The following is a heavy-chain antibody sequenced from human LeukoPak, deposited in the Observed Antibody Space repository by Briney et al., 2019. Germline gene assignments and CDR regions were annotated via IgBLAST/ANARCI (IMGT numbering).Heavy chain of an antibody. Sequence: SETLSLTCTVSGGSISSYYWSWIRQPPGKGLEWIGYIYYSGSTNYNPSLKSRVTISVDTSKNQFSLKLSPVTAADTAVYYCARHFVEVEYSSWFDPWGQGTLVTVSS. CDR3: ARHFVEVEYSSWFDP. CDR2: IYYSGST. J-gene: IGHJ5*02. V-gene: IGHV4-59*08. D-gene: IGHD5-18*01. CDR1: GGSISSYY.